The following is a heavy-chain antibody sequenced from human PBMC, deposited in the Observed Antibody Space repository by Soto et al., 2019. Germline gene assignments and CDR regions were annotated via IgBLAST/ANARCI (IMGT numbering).Heavy chain of an antibody. CDR1: GYTFTSYG. Sequence: GPSVKVSCKASGYTFTSYGISWVRQAPGQGLEWMGWISAYNGNTNYAQKLQGRVTMTTDTSTSTAYMELRSLRSDDTAVYYCARDITMVQGVPRSKNWFHPWGQGTLVIVSS. V-gene: IGHV1-18*01. CDR3: ARDITMVQGVPRSKNWFHP. D-gene: IGHD3-10*01. J-gene: IGHJ5*02. CDR2: ISAYNGNT.